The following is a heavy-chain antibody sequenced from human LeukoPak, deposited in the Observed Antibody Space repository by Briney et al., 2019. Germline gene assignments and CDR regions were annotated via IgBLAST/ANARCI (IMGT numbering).Heavy chain of an antibody. CDR2: IYSGGST. Sequence: GGSLRLSCSAFGFTVSNNYMSWVRQAPGKGLEWVSVIYSGGSTYYADSVKGRFTISRDNSKNTLYLQMNSLRAEDTAVYYCARDSSYSSSWYDFDYWGQGTLVTVSS. CDR3: ARDSSYSSSWYDFDY. V-gene: IGHV3-53*01. CDR1: GFTVSNNY. J-gene: IGHJ4*02. D-gene: IGHD6-13*01.